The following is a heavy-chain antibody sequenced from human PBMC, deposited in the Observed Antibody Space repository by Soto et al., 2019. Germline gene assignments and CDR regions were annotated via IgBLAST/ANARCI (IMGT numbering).Heavy chain of an antibody. V-gene: IGHV1-2*04. CDR3: ARESGGATATLGYYYFYMDV. D-gene: IGHD5-12*01. CDR2: INPNSGAT. J-gene: IGHJ6*03. Sequence: QVQLVQSGAEVRKPGASVTVSCRTSGDTFSDYYIHWVRQAPGQGLEWMGWINPNSGATNYAQKFRGWVTMTRDTSIRTVYMQLSRLRSDDTAVYYWARESGGATATLGYYYFYMDVWGTGNTVSVSS. CDR1: GDTFSDYY.